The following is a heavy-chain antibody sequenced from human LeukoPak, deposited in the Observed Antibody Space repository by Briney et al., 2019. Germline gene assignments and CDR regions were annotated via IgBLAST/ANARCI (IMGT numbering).Heavy chain of an antibody. Sequence: GGSLRLSCAASGFTFSSYAMSWVRQAPGKGLEWVSAISSSGGNTYYADSVKGRFTISRDNSKNTLYLQMNSLRAEDTAVYYCARDRDTAMGLWGQGTLVTVSS. CDR2: ISSSGGNT. CDR3: ARDRDTAMGL. D-gene: IGHD5-18*01. CDR1: GFTFSSYA. V-gene: IGHV3-23*01. J-gene: IGHJ4*02.